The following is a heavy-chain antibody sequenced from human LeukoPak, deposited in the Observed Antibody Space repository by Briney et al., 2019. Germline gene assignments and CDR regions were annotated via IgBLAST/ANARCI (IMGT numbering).Heavy chain of an antibody. V-gene: IGHV3-7*01. Sequence: GGSLGLSCVASGVSLSIYWMSWVRQAPGKGLEWVANIKQGASEKYYVDSVKGGFTISRDNAKSSLDLQMNSLRVEDTAIYYCARTAVVGRAFDLWGQGTLVTVSS. CDR1: GVSLSIYW. CDR2: IKQGASEK. CDR3: ARTAVVGRAFDL. D-gene: IGHD6-19*01. J-gene: IGHJ5*02.